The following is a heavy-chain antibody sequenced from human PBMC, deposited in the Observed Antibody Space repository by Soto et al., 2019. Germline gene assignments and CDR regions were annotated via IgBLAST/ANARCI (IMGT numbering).Heavy chain of an antibody. CDR1: GGTFSSYA. Sequence: SCKASGGTFSSYAISWVRQAPGQGLEWLEWVSTISDGGRTYYADSVKGRFTISRDNSKNTLYLQMNSLRAEDTAVYHCSRDHASGAYDFRGQGALVTVSS. CDR3: SRDHASGAYDF. CDR2: ISDGGRT. J-gene: IGHJ4*02. V-gene: IGHV3-53*01. D-gene: IGHD5-12*01.